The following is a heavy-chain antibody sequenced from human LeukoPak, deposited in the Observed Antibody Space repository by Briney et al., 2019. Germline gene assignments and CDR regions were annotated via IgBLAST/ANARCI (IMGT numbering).Heavy chain of an antibody. V-gene: IGHV4-4*07. CDR1: GGSISSYY. J-gene: IGHJ4*02. CDR3: AREVRAPYGDYADY. Sequence: SETLSLTCTVSGGSISSYYWSWIRQPAGKGLEWIGRIYTSGSTNYNPSLKSRVTISVDKSKNQFSLKLSSVTAADTAVYYCAREVRAPYGDYADYWGQGTLLTVSS. D-gene: IGHD4-17*01. CDR2: IYTSGST.